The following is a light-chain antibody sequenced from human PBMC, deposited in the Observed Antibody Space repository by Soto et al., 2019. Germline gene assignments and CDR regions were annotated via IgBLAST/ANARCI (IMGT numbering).Light chain of an antibody. V-gene: IGKV1-5*03. CDR3: QQYNSYASIT. CDR2: KAS. J-gene: IGKJ5*01. Sequence: DIQMTQSPSTLSASVGDRVTITCRASQSISSWLAWYQQKPGKAPNLLIYKASTLESGVPSRFSGSGSVTEFTLTISSLQPDDFATYYCQQYNSYASITFGQVTRLEIK. CDR1: QSISSW.